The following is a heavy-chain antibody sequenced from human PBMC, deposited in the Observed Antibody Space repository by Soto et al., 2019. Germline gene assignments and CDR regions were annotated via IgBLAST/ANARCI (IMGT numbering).Heavy chain of an antibody. CDR3: ARDNYCTNTNCYGLAYFDP. Sequence: ASVKVSCKASGYTFSTYAVAWVRQAPGQGLEWMGWISAYNGDTIYARNLQCRVTMTTDTSTSTAYMELRSLTTDDTAIYYCARDNYCTNTNCYGLAYFDPWGQGTLVTVSS. CDR1: GYTFSTYA. CDR2: ISAYNGDT. V-gene: IGHV1-18*01. D-gene: IGHD2-2*01. J-gene: IGHJ5*02.